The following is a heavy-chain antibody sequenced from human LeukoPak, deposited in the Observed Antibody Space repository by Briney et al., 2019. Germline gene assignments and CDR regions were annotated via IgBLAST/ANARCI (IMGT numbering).Heavy chain of an antibody. CDR1: GFTFSSYG. Sequence: GGSLTLSCAASGFTFSSYGMSWVRQAPGKGLEWVATINNRADATHYADSVVGRFCIFRNNSRSTLALHMSNLRVENTAVYDCERDPSEYEWQRCWYRDFWGQGSQVTVAS. D-gene: IGHD6-13*01. CDR3: ERDPSEYEWQRCWYRDF. V-gene: IGHV3-23*01. J-gene: IGHJ4*02. CDR2: INNRADAT.